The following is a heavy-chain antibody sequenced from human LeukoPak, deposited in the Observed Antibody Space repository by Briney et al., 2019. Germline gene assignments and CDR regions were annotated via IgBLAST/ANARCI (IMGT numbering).Heavy chain of an antibody. D-gene: IGHD3-22*01. J-gene: IGHJ3*02. CDR3: ATIVVIKGANAFDI. CDR2: IYTSGST. Sequence: PSETLSLTCTVSGGSIRSYYWSWIRQPAGKGLEWIGRIYTSGSTNYNPSLNSRVTMSVDTSKNQFSLKLSSVTAADTAVYYCATIVVIKGANAFDIWGQGTMVTVSS. CDR1: GGSIRSYY. V-gene: IGHV4-4*07.